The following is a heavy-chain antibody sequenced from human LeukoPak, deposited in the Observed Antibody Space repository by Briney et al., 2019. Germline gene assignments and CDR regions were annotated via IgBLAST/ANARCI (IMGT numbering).Heavy chain of an antibody. D-gene: IGHD4-17*01. V-gene: IGHV3-21*01. CDR3: ASTTDGYYDY. J-gene: IGHJ4*02. CDR2: ISSSSSYI. Sequence: GGSLRLSCAASGFTLSSYWMSWVRQAPGKGLEWVSSISSSSSYIYYADSVKGRFTISRDNAKNSLYLQMNSLRAEDTAVYYCASTTDGYYDYWGQGTLVTVSS. CDR1: GFTLSSYW.